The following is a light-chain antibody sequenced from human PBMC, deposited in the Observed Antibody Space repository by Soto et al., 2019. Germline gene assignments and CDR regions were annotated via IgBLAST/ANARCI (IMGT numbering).Light chain of an antibody. Sequence: EIVMTQSPATLSVSPGERATLSCRASESINSNLAWFQQTPGQAPRLLIYGASTRATGIPARFSGSGSGTEFTLTISSLQSEDSAVYYCQQYNKWPLYTFGQGSKLEIK. J-gene: IGKJ2*01. V-gene: IGKV3-15*01. CDR2: GAS. CDR3: QQYNKWPLYT. CDR1: ESINSN.